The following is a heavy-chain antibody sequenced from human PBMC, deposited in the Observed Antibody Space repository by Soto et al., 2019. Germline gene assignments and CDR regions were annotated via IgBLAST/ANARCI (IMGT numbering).Heavy chain of an antibody. Sequence: QVQLVESGGGVVQPGRSLRLSCAAYGFTFSSYGMHWVRQAPGKGLEWVAVIWYDGSNKYYADSVKGRFTISRDNSKNTLYLQMNSLRAEDTAVYYCATGKGIAVAGTDYWGQGTLVTVSS. CDR1: GFTFSSYG. CDR2: IWYDGSNK. CDR3: ATGKGIAVAGTDY. D-gene: IGHD6-19*01. J-gene: IGHJ4*02. V-gene: IGHV3-33*01.